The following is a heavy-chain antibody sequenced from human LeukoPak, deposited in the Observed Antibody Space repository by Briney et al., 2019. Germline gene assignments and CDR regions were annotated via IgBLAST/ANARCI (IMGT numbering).Heavy chain of an antibody. J-gene: IGHJ3*02. D-gene: IGHD3-22*01. CDR1: GGSISSSSYY. CDR2: IYYSGST. Sequence: SETLSLTCTVSGGSISSSSYYWGWIRQPPGKGLEWIGSIYYSGSTYYNPSLKSRVTISVDTSKNKFSLKLSSVTAADTAVYYCARTYYYDSSGYYPDAFDIWGQGTMVTVSS. V-gene: IGHV4-39*01. CDR3: ARTYYYDSSGYYPDAFDI.